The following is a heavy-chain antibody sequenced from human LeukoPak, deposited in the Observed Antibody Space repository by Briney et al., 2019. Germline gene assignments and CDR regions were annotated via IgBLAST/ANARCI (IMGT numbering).Heavy chain of an antibody. Sequence: ASVKVSCKASGYTFTSYGISWVRQAPGQGLEWMGWISAYNGNTNYAQKLQGRVTMTTDTSTSTAYMELRSLRSDDTAVYYCARPVSGTHYYYYMDVWGKGTTVTVSS. CDR1: GYTFTSYG. CDR2: ISAYNGNT. V-gene: IGHV1-18*01. D-gene: IGHD1-14*01. J-gene: IGHJ6*03. CDR3: ARPVSGTHYYYYMDV.